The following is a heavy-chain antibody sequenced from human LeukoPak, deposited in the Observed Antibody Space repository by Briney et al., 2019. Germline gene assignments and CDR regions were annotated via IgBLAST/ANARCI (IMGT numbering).Heavy chain of an antibody. Sequence: GGSLRRSCAASGFTLSSYAMSWVRQAPGKGLEWVSAISDSGNTYHADSVKGRFTISRDSSKNTLFLQMNRLRPEDAAVYYCAKAPVTTCRGAYCYPFDYWGQGTLVTVSS. CDR3: AKAPVTTCRGAYCYPFDY. J-gene: IGHJ4*02. V-gene: IGHV3-23*01. CDR1: GFTLSSYA. D-gene: IGHD2-21*01. CDR2: ISDSGNT.